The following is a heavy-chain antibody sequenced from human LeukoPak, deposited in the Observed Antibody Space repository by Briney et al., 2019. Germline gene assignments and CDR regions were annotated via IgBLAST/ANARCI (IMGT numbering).Heavy chain of an antibody. D-gene: IGHD6-13*01. CDR2: IIPIFGTA. CDR1: GGTFSSYA. CDR3: ARERVRQQLVLDDAFDI. J-gene: IGHJ3*02. Sequence: ASVKVSCKASGGTFSSYAISWVRQAPGQGLEWMGGIIPIFGTANYAQKFQGRVTITADKSTSTAYMELSSLRSEDTAVYYCARERVRQQLVLDDAFDIWGQGTMVTVSS. V-gene: IGHV1-69*06.